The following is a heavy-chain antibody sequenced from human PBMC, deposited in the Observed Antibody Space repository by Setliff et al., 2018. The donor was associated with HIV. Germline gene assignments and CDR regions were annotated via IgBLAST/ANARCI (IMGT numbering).Heavy chain of an antibody. Sequence: AASVKVSCKASGYTFTDYYMHWVRQAPGQGLEWMGRINPNSGGTNHAQKFQGRVTMTRDTSSSTAYMELSRLRSDDTAVYYCATKVYCTNGVCLDAFDLWGQGTMVTVSS. V-gene: IGHV1-2*06. J-gene: IGHJ3*01. D-gene: IGHD2-8*01. CDR2: INPNSGGT. CDR3: ATKVYCTNGVCLDAFDL. CDR1: GYTFTDYY.